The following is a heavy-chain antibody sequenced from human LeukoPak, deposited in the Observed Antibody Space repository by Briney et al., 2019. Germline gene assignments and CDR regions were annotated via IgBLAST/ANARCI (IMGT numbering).Heavy chain of an antibody. J-gene: IGHJ4*02. V-gene: IGHV3-7*01. CDR1: GFTFSSYA. D-gene: IGHD6-13*01. Sequence: GGSLRLSCAASGFTFSSYAMNWVRQAPGKGLEWVANIKQDGSEKYYVDSVKGRFTISRDNAKNSLYLQMNSLRAEDTAVYYCARVRRGSSSWYRFDYWGQGTLVTVSS. CDR3: ARVRRGSSSWYRFDY. CDR2: IKQDGSEK.